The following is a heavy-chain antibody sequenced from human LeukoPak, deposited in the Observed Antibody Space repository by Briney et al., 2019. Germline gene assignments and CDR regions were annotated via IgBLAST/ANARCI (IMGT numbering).Heavy chain of an antibody. J-gene: IGHJ6*03. CDR3: AKGGDDRSAHYLPFYYYYYMDV. Sequence: HPGGSLRLSCAASGFTFTSYGMHWVRQAPGKGLEWVAVISYDGSNKYYADSVKGRFTISRDNAKKTLYLQMNSLRAEDTAVYYCAKGGDDRSAHYLPFYYYYYMDVWGKGTTVTVSS. V-gene: IGHV3-30*18. CDR2: ISYDGSNK. D-gene: IGHD3-22*01. CDR1: GFTFTSYG.